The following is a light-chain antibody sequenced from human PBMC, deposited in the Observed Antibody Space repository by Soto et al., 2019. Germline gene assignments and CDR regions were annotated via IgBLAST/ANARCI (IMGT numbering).Light chain of an antibody. CDR3: QQRLHWPIT. CDR1: QSVSSY. Sequence: EIVLTQFPATLSLSPGAGATLSSRASQSVSSYLAWYKHNRGQAPRLLSFDASQRATGIPARFRGSGSGTEFTLSISSLQPEDFEVYYCQQRLHWPITFGQGTRLEI. J-gene: IGKJ5*01. V-gene: IGKV3-11*01. CDR2: DAS.